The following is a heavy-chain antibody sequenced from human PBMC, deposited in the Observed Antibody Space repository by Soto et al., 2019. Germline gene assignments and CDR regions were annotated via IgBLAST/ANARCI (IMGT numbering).Heavy chain of an antibody. D-gene: IGHD3-10*01. CDR2: IYSGGYT. Sequence: EVQLVESGGGLIQPGGSLRLSCAVSGFTVSNNYMSWVRQAPGKGLEGVSVIYSGGYTAYGDSVKGRFTISRDNSKNTLSLQMNSRSARDMAVFSCAARGGGGGYWGQGTLVTVSS. CDR3: AARGGGGGY. V-gene: IGHV3-53*01. J-gene: IGHJ4*02. CDR1: GFTVSNNY.